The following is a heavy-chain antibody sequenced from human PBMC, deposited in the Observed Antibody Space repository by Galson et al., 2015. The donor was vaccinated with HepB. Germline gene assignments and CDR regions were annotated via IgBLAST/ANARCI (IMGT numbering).Heavy chain of an antibody. J-gene: IGHJ6*03. V-gene: IGHV1-3*01. CDR2: INAGNGNT. CDR3: AREGRRNWGSGWYYYMVV. Sequence: SVKVSCKDSGYTFTSYAMHWVRQAPGQRLEWMGWINAGNGNTKYSQKFQGRVTITRDTSASTAYMELSSLRSEDTAVYYCAREGRRNWGSGWYYYMVVWGKGTTVTVSS. CDR1: GYTFTSYA. D-gene: IGHD7-27*01.